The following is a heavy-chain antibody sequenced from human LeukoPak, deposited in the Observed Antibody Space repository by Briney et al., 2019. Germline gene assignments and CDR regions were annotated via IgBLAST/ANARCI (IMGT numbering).Heavy chain of an antibody. D-gene: IGHD5-18*01. CDR3: ARGRGGSYGPLDY. CDR1: GGSISSSSYY. Sequence: PSETLSLTCTVSGGSISSSSYYWGWIRQPPGKGLEWIGSIYYSGSTYYNPSLKSRVTISVDTSKNQFSLTLSSVTAADTAVYYCARGRGGSYGPLDYWGQGTLVTVSS. CDR2: IYYSGST. V-gene: IGHV4-39*01. J-gene: IGHJ4*02.